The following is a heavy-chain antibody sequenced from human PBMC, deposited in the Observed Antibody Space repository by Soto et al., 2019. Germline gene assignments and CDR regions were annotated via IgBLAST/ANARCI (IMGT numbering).Heavy chain of an antibody. CDR1: GYTFSTYY. Sequence: ASVKVSFKASGYTFSTYYMHWVRQAPGQGYEWMGIINPSGGSTTYAQKFQGRVTMTRDTSTTTVYMELSSLKSEDTAVYDCARYDYNGYYFDYWGQGTLVTVSS. V-gene: IGHV1-46*01. J-gene: IGHJ4*02. CDR2: INPSGGST. CDR3: ARYDYNGYYFDY. D-gene: IGHD4-4*01.